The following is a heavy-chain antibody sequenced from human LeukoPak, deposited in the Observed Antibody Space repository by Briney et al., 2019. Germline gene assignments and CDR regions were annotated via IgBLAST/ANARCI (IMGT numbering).Heavy chain of an antibody. V-gene: IGHV3-7*03. CDR3: ARDTYDILTGYRY. CDR1: GFTFSSYW. J-gene: IGHJ4*02. D-gene: IGHD3-9*01. Sequence: GGSLRLSCAASGFTFSSYWMSWVRQAPGKGLEWVANIKQDGSEKYYVDSEKGRFTISRDNAKNSLYLQMNSLRAEDTAVYYCARDTYDILTGYRYWGQGTLVTVSS. CDR2: IKQDGSEK.